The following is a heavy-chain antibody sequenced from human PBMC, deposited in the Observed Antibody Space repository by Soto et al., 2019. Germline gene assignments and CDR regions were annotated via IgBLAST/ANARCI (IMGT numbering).Heavy chain of an antibody. D-gene: IGHD3-16*02. V-gene: IGHV3-74*01. CDR2: INTDGTTT. J-gene: IGHJ4*01. CDR3: ATAGNYRFDT. Sequence: EVQLVESGGDLVQPGGSLRLSCTVSEFTFSDYWMHWVRQAPGKGLVWVSRINTDGTTTNYADSVKGRFTISRDNARNTLYLQMNSLRGEGTAVYYCATAGNYRFDTWGHGTLVTVSS. CDR1: EFTFSDYW.